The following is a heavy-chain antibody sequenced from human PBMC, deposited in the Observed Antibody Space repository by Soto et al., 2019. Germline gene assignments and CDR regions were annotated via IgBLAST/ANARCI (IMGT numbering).Heavy chain of an antibody. CDR1: GIVFSDY. D-gene: IGHD3-16*01. V-gene: IGHV3-11*01. CDR2: ISCSGRTI. J-gene: IGHJ5*02. CDR3: ARLPFPWGWFDP. Sequence: QVQLVESGGGLVKPGGSLRLSCAASGIVFSDYMIWVRRAPGEGLEGLSYISCSGRTIYSADSVKGRFTISSDNATNSLYLQMNNVRTEDTAVYYCARLPFPWGWFDPWGQGTLVTVSS.